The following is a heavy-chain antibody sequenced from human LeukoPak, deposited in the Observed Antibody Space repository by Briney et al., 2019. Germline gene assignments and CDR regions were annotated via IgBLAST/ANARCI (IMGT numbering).Heavy chain of an antibody. CDR2: ISYDGSNK. D-gene: IGHD5-12*01. CDR1: GFTFSSYA. CDR3: ARDGGADIVATNYYYGMDV. V-gene: IGHV3-30*04. J-gene: IGHJ6*02. Sequence: GRSLRLSCAASGFTFSSYAMHWVRQAPGKGLEWVAAISYDGSNKYYADSVKGRFTISRDNSKNTLYLQMNSLRAEDTAVYYCARDGGADIVATNYYYGMDVWGQGTTVTVSS.